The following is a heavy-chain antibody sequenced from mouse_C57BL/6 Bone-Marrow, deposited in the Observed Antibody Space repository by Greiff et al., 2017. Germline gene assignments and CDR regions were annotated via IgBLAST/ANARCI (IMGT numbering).Heavy chain of an antibody. CDR1: GYTFTGYY. CDR3: ARVGYYGSSRSDV. Sequence: EVQLQQSGPVLVKPGASVKMSCKASGYTFTGYYMNWVKQSHGKSLEWIGVINPYNGGTSYNQKFKGKATLTVDTSSSTAYMELNSLTSEDSAGYYCARVGYYGSSRSDVWGTGTTVTVSS. J-gene: IGHJ1*03. D-gene: IGHD1-1*01. V-gene: IGHV1-19*01. CDR2: INPYNGGT.